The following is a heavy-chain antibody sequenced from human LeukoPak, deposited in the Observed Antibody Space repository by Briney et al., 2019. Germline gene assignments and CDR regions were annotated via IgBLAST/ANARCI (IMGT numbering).Heavy chain of an antibody. CDR3: AKGSASSGCPRDY. CDR2: ISSSGGNT. CDR1: GFTFTTYG. Sequence: GGSLRLSCAASGFTFTTYGMSWVRQAPGKGLEWVSGISSSGGNTYYADSVKGRFTISRDNSKSTLYLQMNSLRVEDTAVYYCAKGSASSGCPRDYWGQGTLVTVSS. D-gene: IGHD3-22*01. V-gene: IGHV3-23*01. J-gene: IGHJ4*02.